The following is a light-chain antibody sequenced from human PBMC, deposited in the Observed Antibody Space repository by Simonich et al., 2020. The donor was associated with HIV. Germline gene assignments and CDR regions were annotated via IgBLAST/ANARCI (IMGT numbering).Light chain of an antibody. Sequence: QSALTQPASVSGSPGQSITISCTGTSSDVGGYNYVSWYQQHPVKAPKLMIYDVSKRPSGVSKRFSGSKSGNTASLTISGLQAEDEADYYCTSYTSSSTLVFGGGTKLTVL. CDR2: DVS. CDR1: SSDVGGYNY. J-gene: IGLJ2*01. CDR3: TSYTSSSTLV. V-gene: IGLV2-14*03.